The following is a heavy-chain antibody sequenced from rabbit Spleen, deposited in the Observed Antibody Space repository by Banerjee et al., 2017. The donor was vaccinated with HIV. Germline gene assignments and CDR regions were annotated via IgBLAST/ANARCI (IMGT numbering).Heavy chain of an antibody. J-gene: IGHJ4*01. CDR2: IDTGISGFT. Sequence: QSLEESGGDLVKPGASLTLTCTASGFSFSSSDYMCWVRQAPGKGLEWIACIDTGISGFTYFATWAKGRFTISKTSSTTVTLQMTSLTAADTATYFCARDAAGREDFNLWGPGTLVTVS. V-gene: IGHV1S40*01. D-gene: IGHD4-2*01. CDR3: ARDAAGREDFNL. CDR1: GFSFSSSDY.